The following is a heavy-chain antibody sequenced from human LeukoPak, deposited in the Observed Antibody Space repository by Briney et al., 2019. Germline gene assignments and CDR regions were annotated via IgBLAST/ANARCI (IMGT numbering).Heavy chain of an antibody. J-gene: IGHJ5*02. CDR2: ISVNGGSI. D-gene: IGHD6-25*01. Sequence: SGGSLRLSCAASGFSFSTYAMSWVRQAPGEGLEWVSAISVNGGSIDYADSVKGRFTISRDNSKNTLYLQMNSLRAEDTAVYYCARDSTGWFDPWGQGTLVTVSS. V-gene: IGHV3-23*01. CDR3: ARDSTGWFDP. CDR1: GFSFSTYA.